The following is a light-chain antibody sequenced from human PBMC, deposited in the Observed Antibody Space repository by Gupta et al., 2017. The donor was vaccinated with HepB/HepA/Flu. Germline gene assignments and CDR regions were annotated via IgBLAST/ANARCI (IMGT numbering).Light chain of an antibody. CDR3: QQYGNLGLT. CDR2: DAS. CDR1: QDISNY. V-gene: IGKV1-33*01. Sequence: SPSSLSASVGDRVTITCQASQDISNYLNWYQQKPGKAPKLLIYDASNLETGVPSRFSGSGSGTDFTFTISSLQPEDIATYYCQQYGNLGLTFGGGTKVEIK. J-gene: IGKJ4*01.